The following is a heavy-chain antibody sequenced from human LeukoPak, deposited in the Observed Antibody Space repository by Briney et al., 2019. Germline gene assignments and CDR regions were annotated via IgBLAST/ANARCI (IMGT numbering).Heavy chain of an antibody. CDR2: VNPNSGGT. CDR1: GYTFTSYY. V-gene: IGHV1-2*02. CDR3: ARDRDYGDYVLGY. Sequence: ASVKVSCKASGYTFTSYYMHWVRQAPGQGLEWMGWVNPNSGGTNYAQKFQGRVTMTRDTSISTAYMELSRLRSDDTAVYYCARDRDYGDYVLGYWGQGTLVTVSS. J-gene: IGHJ4*02. D-gene: IGHD4-17*01.